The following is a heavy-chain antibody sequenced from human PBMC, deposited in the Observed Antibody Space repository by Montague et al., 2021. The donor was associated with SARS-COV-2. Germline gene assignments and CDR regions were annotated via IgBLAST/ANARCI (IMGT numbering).Heavy chain of an antibody. CDR3: ARDRFDFGAGRQGTIDF. V-gene: IGHV4-4*07. D-gene: IGHD3-10*01. CDR1: GDSITNHY. Sequence: SETLSLTCSASGDSITNHYWSWIRQPAGKGLEWIGRMHFTGKTNFSPFFSSRLTMSADTSKNQFSLKLTSVTAADTAIYFCARDRFDFGAGRQGTIDFWGQGTLVTVTS. CDR2: MHFTGKT. J-gene: IGHJ4*02.